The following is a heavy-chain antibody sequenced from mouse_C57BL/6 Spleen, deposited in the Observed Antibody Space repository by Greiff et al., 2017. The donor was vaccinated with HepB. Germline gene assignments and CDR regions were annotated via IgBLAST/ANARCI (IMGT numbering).Heavy chain of an antibody. CDR2: ITPNYGTT. Sequence: VQLQQSGPELVKPGASVKISCKASGYSFTDYNMNWVNQSNGKSIEWIGVITPNYGTTSYNQKFKGKATLTVAQSSSTAYMQLNSLTSEDSAVYYCASFSYYGSSYWYFDVWGTGTTVTVSS. D-gene: IGHD1-1*01. CDR3: ASFSYYGSSYWYFDV. V-gene: IGHV1-39*01. J-gene: IGHJ1*03. CDR1: GYSFTDYN.